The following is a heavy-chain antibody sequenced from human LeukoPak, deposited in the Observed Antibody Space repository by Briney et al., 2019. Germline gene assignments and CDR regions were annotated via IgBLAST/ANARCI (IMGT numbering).Heavy chain of an antibody. CDR2: IYSGGST. D-gene: IGHD2-15*01. J-gene: IGHJ4*02. CDR3: ARGQGGLGWYFDY. Sequence: GGSLRLSCAASGFAVSSNYMNWVRQAPGKGLEWVSVIYSGGSTYYADSVGGRFTISRDNSENTLYLQMNSLRAEDTAVYYCARGQGGLGWYFDYWGQGTLVTVSS. V-gene: IGHV3-53*01. CDR1: GFAVSSNY.